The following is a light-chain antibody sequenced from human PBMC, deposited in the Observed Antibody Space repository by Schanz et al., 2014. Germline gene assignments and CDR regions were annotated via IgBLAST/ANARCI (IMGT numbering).Light chain of an antibody. Sequence: QSALTQPPSASGSPGQSVTISCTGTSSDVGGYNFVSWYQQHPGKVPKLLIFEVSQRPSGVPDRFSGSKSGITASLTVSGLQAEDEADYYCSSYAGSNNLFGGGTKLTVL. CDR1: SSDVGGYNF. CDR2: EVS. J-gene: IGLJ2*01. CDR3: SSYAGSNNL. V-gene: IGLV2-8*01.